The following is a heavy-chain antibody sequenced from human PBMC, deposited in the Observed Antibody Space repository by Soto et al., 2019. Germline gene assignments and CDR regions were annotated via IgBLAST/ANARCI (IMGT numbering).Heavy chain of an antibody. J-gene: IGHJ4*02. Sequence: SETLSLTCTVSGGSISSGGYYWSWIRQHPGKGLEWIGYIYYSGSTYYNPSLKSRVTISVDTSKNQFSLKLSSVTAADTAVYYCARVAYVTRNYFDYWGQGTLVTVSS. CDR3: ARVAYVTRNYFDY. CDR2: IYYSGST. CDR1: GGSISSGGYY. V-gene: IGHV4-31*03. D-gene: IGHD3-16*01.